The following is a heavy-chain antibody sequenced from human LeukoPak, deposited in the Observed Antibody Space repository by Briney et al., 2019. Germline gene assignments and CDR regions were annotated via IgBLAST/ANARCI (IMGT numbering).Heavy chain of an antibody. Sequence: PSETLSLTCTVSGGSINYYYWMWIRQPPGKGLEWIGYIYYSGSTNYNPSLKSRVTISVDTSKNQFSLKLSSVTAADTAVYYCAREGYYYGSGSYWRNFDYWGQGTLVTVSS. D-gene: IGHD3-10*01. CDR2: IYYSGST. CDR3: AREGYYYGSGSYWRNFDY. CDR1: GGSINYYY. J-gene: IGHJ4*02. V-gene: IGHV4-59*12.